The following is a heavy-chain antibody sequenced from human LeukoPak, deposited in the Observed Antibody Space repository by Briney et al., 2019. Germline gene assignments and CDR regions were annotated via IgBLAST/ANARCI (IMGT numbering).Heavy chain of an antibody. D-gene: IGHD1-1*01. CDR3: AGVKTGTTTLGAFDI. CDR1: GFTVSSSY. CDR2: IYRGGTT. V-gene: IGHV3-53*01. Sequence: PGGFLRLSCAASGFTVSSSYMNWVRQAPGKGLEWDSLIYRGGTTYYADSVKGRFTISRDISMNTLYLQMNSLRPEDTAVYYCAGVKTGTTTLGAFDIWGQGTMVTVSS. J-gene: IGHJ3*02.